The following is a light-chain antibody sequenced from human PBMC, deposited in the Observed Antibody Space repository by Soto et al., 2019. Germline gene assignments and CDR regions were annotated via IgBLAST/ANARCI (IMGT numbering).Light chain of an antibody. CDR1: TGDVTSGHY. Sequence: QAVVTQEPSLTVSPGGTVTLTCGSSTGDVTSGHYPYWFQQKPGQAPRTLIYDTSNKHSWTPARFSGSLLGGKAALTLSGAQPEDAAIYYCLLAYSSSRPVFGGGTKLTVL. V-gene: IGLV7-46*01. CDR2: DTS. CDR3: LLAYSSSRPV. J-gene: IGLJ3*02.